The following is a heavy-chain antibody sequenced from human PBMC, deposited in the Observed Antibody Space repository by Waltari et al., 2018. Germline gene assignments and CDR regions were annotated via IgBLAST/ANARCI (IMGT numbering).Heavy chain of an antibody. Sequence: QVQLQESGPGLVKPSETLSLTCAASGYSITSGHYWAWVRQAPGRGLEYIATIYHDGTTYYNPSLKSRVTISIDTPKNVFSLELRSVTAADTATYYCTRNGLGYCTSPTCYRNDNWGQGTLVIVSS. CDR2: IYHDGTT. V-gene: IGHV4-38-2*01. CDR1: GYSITSGHY. CDR3: TRNGLGYCTSPTCYRNDN. D-gene: IGHD2-2*02. J-gene: IGHJ4*02.